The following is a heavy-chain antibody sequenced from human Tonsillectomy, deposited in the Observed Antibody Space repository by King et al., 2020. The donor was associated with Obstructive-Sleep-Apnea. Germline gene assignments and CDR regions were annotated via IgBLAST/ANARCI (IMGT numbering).Heavy chain of an antibody. Sequence: QLVQSGAEVKKPGASVKVSCKASGYTFSDYHIHWVRQAPGQGLEGGGWSNPYSGGTNHSKNFHGRVTMTRDTSISTAYMELSRLTSDDTAVYYCATVAVATATFYFDYWGQGTLVTVSS. D-gene: IGHD4-17*01. CDR3: ATVAVATATFYFDY. CDR1: GYTFSDYH. J-gene: IGHJ4*02. V-gene: IGHV1-2*02. CDR2: SNPYSGGT.